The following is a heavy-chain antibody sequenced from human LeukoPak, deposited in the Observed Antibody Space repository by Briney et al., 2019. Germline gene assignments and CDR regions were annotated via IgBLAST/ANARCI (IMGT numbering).Heavy chain of an antibody. CDR1: GGSISSYY. CDR2: IYYSGST. V-gene: IGHV4-59*01. CDR3: ARGAYYYYYMDV. J-gene: IGHJ6*03. Sequence: SETLSLTCTVSGGSISSYYWSWIRQPPGKGLEWIGYIYYSGSTNYNPSLKSRVTISVDTSKNQFSLKLSSVTAADTAVYYCARGAYYYYYMDVWGKGTTVTVSS.